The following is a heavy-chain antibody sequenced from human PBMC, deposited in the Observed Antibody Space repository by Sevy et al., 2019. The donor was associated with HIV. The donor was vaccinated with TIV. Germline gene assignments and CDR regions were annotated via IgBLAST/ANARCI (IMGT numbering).Heavy chain of an antibody. CDR3: AKDFTGYNGMDV. CDR2: ISGSGGSA. D-gene: IGHD3-9*01. CDR1: GFTFNKHG. Sequence: GGSLRLSCAASGFTFNKHGMNWVRQAPGKGLEWVSSISGSGGSAYYADSVKGRFTVSRDNSKNILYLQMVSLRAEDTAVYYCAKDFTGYNGMDVWGQGTMVTVSS. V-gene: IGHV3-23*01. J-gene: IGHJ6*02.